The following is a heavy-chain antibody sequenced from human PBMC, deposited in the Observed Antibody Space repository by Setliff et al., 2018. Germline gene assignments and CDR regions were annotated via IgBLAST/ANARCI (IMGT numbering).Heavy chain of an antibody. CDR1: GYTFSDYI. J-gene: IGHJ4*02. CDR2: ISPYTGKT. Sequence: ASVKVSCKASGYTFSDYIINWVRQAPGQGLEWVGWISPYTGKTYFAQKLQGRVTMTTDTSTSTAYMELRSLRSDDTAVYYCARINFYVSSGYYYAPDYWGQGTLVTVSS. CDR3: ARINFYVSSGYYYAPDY. V-gene: IGHV1-18*01. D-gene: IGHD3-22*01.